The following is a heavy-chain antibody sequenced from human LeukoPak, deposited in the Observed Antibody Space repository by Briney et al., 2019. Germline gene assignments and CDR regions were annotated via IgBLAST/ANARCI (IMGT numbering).Heavy chain of an antibody. D-gene: IGHD2-15*01. CDR3: ARGAYCSGGSCYPAVYGNWFDP. CDR2: FIPILGIA. CDR1: GGTFSSYA. Sequence: WVKVSCKASGGTFSSYAISWVRPPPGQGLEWMGRFIPILGIANYAQKLQGGVPITADKSTSTADRELSSLSSEDTAVYYFARGAYCSGGSCYPAVYGNWFDPWGQGTLGTVSS. V-gene: IGHV1-69*04. J-gene: IGHJ5*02.